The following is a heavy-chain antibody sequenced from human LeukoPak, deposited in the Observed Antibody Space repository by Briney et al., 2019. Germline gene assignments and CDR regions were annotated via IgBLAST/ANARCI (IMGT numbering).Heavy chain of an antibody. J-gene: IGHJ4*02. CDR3: ARGGLYCSSTSCYGIEY. CDR2: ISAYNGNT. V-gene: IGHV1-18*04. D-gene: IGHD2-2*01. Sequence: GASVKVSCKAAGYTFTSYGISWVRQAPGQGLEWMGWISAYNGNTNYAQKLQGRVTMTTDTSTSTVYMELRSLRSDDTAVYYSARGGLYCSSTSCYGIEYWGQGTLVTVSS. CDR1: GYTFTSYG.